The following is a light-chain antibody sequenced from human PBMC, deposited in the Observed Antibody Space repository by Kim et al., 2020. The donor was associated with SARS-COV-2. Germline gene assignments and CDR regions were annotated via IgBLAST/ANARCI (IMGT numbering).Light chain of an antibody. V-gene: IGKV1-5*03. CDR1: QSIIGW. CDR2: NAS. Sequence: YVEYIFTSTSGASQSIIGWLAWNQQRPREAPKLLIFNASNLPGAVPSRFSLSASGTEFTLTISSLQTDDFATYYCQQHKSYFTFGQGTKLEI. J-gene: IGKJ2*01. CDR3: QQHKSYFT.